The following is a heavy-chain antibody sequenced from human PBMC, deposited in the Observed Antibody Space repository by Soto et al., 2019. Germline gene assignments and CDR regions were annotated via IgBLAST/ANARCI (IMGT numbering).Heavy chain of an antibody. Sequence: PGESLKISCKGSGYSFTIYWISWVRQMPGKGLEWMGRIDPSDSYTNYSPSFQGHVTISADKSISTAYLQWSSLKASDTAMYYCARLGGYDCYYYYGMDVWGQGTTVTVSS. CDR3: ARLGGYDCYYYYGMDV. D-gene: IGHD5-12*01. J-gene: IGHJ6*02. CDR2: IDPSDSYT. CDR1: GYSFTIYW. V-gene: IGHV5-10-1*01.